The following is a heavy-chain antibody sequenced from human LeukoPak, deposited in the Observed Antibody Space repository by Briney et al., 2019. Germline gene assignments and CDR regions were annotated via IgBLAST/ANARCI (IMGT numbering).Heavy chain of an antibody. Sequence: SETLSLTCTVSGGSISSDYWTWIRQPPGKGLEWIGYIFSSGSTNSNPSLKSRVTISIDTSKNQFSLKLSSVTAADTAVYYCVRGGPLVWSDPWGQGTLVTVSS. CDR2: IFSSGST. V-gene: IGHV4-4*08. J-gene: IGHJ5*02. D-gene: IGHD1-26*01. CDR1: GGSISSDY. CDR3: VRGGPLVWSDP.